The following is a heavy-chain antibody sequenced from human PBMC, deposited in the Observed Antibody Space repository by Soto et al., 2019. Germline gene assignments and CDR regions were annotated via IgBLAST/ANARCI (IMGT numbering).Heavy chain of an antibody. CDR2: IKSKTDGGTT. J-gene: IGHJ6*02. Sequence: EVQLVESGGGLIKPGGSLRLSCAASGFTFSNAWMNWVRQAPGKGLEWVGRIKSKTDGGTTDYAAPVKGRFTISRDDSKNTLYLKMNSLKTEDTSVYYCTTAAVHYYYGMDVWGQGTTVTVSS. CDR3: TTAAVHYYYGMDV. CDR1: GFTFSNAW. D-gene: IGHD6-13*01. V-gene: IGHV3-15*07.